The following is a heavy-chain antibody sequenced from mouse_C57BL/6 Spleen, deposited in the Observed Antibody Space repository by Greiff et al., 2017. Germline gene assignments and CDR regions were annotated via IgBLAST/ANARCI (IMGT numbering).Heavy chain of an antibody. CDR3: ARKGHSNYPYYYAMDY. CDR1: GYTFTGYW. CDR2: ILPGSGST. J-gene: IGHJ4*01. D-gene: IGHD2-5*01. V-gene: IGHV1-9*01. Sequence: QVQLQQSGAELMKPGASVKLSCKATGYTFTGYWIEWVKQRPGHGLEWIGEILPGSGSTNYNEKFKGKATFTADTSSNTAYMQLSSLTTKDSAIYYCARKGHSNYPYYYAMDYWGQGTSVTVSS.